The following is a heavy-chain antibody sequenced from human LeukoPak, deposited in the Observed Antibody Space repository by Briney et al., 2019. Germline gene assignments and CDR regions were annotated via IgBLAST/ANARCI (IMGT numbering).Heavy chain of an antibody. J-gene: IGHJ3*02. CDR2: INPNSGGT. CDR1: GYTFTASY. V-gene: IGHV1-2*02. D-gene: IGHD1-26*01. Sequence: ASVKVSCKASGYTFTASYIHWVRQAPGQGLEWMGWINPNSGGTNYTQKFQGRVTMTRDTSISTAYMELSRLRSDDTAVYYCAVFPGIVGGTPLWNDAFDIWGQGTMVTVSS. CDR3: AVFPGIVGGTPLWNDAFDI.